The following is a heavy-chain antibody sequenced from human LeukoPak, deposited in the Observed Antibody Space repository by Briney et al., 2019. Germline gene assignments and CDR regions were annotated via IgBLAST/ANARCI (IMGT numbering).Heavy chain of an antibody. CDR3: ARLWTGYYYYMDV. J-gene: IGHJ6*03. D-gene: IGHD2-21*01. V-gene: IGHV4-39*01. CDR1: GGSISSSSYY. CDR2: IYYSGST. Sequence: SETLSLTCTVSGGSISSSSYYWGWIRQPPGKGLEWIASIYYSGSTYDNPSLKSRVTISVDTSMNQFSLKLSSVTAADTAVYYCARLWTGYYYYMDVWGKGTTVTVSS.